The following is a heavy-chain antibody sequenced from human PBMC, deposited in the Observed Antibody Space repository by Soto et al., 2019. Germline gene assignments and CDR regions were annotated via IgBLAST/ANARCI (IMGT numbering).Heavy chain of an antibody. V-gene: IGHV4-31*03. CDR3: ARDRLSRLPKTFGGYYYGMDV. J-gene: IGHJ6*02. D-gene: IGHD2-2*01. Sequence: SETLSLTCTVSGGSLSSGGYYWSWIRQPPGKGLEWIGYIYYSGSTYYNPSLKSRVTISVDTSKNQFSLKLSSVTAADTAVYYCARDRLSRLPKTFGGYYYGMDVWGQGTTVTVYS. CDR2: IYYSGST. CDR1: GGSLSSGGYY.